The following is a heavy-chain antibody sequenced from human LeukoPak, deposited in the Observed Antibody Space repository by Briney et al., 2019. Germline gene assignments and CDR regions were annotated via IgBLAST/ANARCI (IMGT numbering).Heavy chain of an antibody. V-gene: IGHV4-59*01. Sequence: SETLSLTCTVSGDSISSFYWNWIRQPPGKGLEWIGYVYHSGISNYNPSLKSRVTISVDTSKNQFSLRLTSLTAADTALYYCARALRQQLFTGWFDPWGQGTLVTDSS. J-gene: IGHJ5*02. CDR1: GDSISSFY. D-gene: IGHD6-13*01. CDR3: ARALRQQLFTGWFDP. CDR2: VYHSGIS.